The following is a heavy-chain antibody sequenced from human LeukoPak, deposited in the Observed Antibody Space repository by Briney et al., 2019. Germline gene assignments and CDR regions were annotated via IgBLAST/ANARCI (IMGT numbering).Heavy chain of an antibody. CDR2: ISSRSSYI. J-gene: IGHJ3*02. Sequence: GGSLRLSCAASGFTFSSYSMNWVRQAPGRGLEWVSSISSRSSYIYYADSVKGRFTISRDNAKNSLYLQMNSLRAEDTAVYYCARDRTVDTAMVIAHDAFDIWGQGTMVTVTS. V-gene: IGHV3-21*01. CDR3: ARDRTVDTAMVIAHDAFDI. CDR1: GFTFSSYS. D-gene: IGHD5-18*01.